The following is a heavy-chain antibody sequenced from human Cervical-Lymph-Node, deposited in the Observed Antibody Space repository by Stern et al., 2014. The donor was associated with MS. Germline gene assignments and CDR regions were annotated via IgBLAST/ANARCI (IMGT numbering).Heavy chain of an antibody. V-gene: IGHV3-7*03. D-gene: IGHD6-13*01. J-gene: IGHJ4*02. CDR3: AREGPGTSSWPDF. CDR1: GFTFSSYW. Sequence: EVQLLESGGGLVQPGGSLRLSCAASGFTFSSYWMSWVRQAPGKGLEWVANINQDGGEKYYVDSVKGRFTISRDNAKNSLDPQMDSLRAEDTAVYYCAREGPGTSSWPDFWGQGTLVTVSS. CDR2: INQDGGEK.